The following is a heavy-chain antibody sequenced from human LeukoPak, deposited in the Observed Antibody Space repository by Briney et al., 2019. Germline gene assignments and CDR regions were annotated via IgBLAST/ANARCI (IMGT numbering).Heavy chain of an antibody. CDR3: ASSVVVVAAKFRAADGMDV. D-gene: IGHD2-15*01. Sequence: SETLSITCAVYGGSFSGYYWSWIRQPPGKGLEWIGEINHSGSTNYNPSLKSRVTISVDTSKNQFSLKLSSVTAADTAVYYCASSVVVVAAKFRAADGMDVWGQGTTVTVSS. CDR2: INHSGST. J-gene: IGHJ6*02. V-gene: IGHV4-34*01. CDR1: GGSFSGYY.